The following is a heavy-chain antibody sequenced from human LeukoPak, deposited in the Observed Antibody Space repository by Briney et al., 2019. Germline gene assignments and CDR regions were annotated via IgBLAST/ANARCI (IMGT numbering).Heavy chain of an antibody. D-gene: IGHD3-3*01. Sequence: SQTLSLTCAISGDSVSSNSAAWNWIRQSPSRGLEWLGRTYYRSKWYNDYAVSVKSRITINPDTSKNQFPLQLNSVTPEDTAVYYCARGGYVNYDFWSGYPSNWFDPWGQGTLVTVSS. CDR2: TYYRSKWYN. J-gene: IGHJ5*02. V-gene: IGHV6-1*01. CDR1: GDSVSSNSAA. CDR3: ARGGYVNYDFWSGYPSNWFDP.